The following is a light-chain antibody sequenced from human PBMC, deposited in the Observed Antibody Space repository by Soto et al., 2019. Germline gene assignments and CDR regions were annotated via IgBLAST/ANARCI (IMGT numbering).Light chain of an antibody. V-gene: IGKV1-39*01. CDR3: QQSHNSFT. Sequence: DIQMTQSPSSLSASVGDRVTITCRASQSISSYLNWYQQKPGKAPKLLIYAASSLQSGVPSRFSGSGSGTDFTLTISRLEPEDFAVYYCQQSHNSFTFGQGTRLEIK. CDR2: AAS. CDR1: QSISSY. J-gene: IGKJ5*01.